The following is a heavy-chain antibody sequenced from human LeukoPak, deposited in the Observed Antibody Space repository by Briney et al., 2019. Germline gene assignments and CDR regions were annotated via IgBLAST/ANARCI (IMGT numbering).Heavy chain of an antibody. CDR1: GFTFSSYG. Sequence: PGRSLRLSCAASGFTFSSYGMHWVRQAPGKGLEWVAVISYDGSNKYYADFVKGRFTISRDNSKNTLYLQMNSLRAEDTAVYYCAGDAFDIWGQGTMVTVSS. CDR3: AGDAFDI. V-gene: IGHV3-30*03. CDR2: ISYDGSNK. J-gene: IGHJ3*02.